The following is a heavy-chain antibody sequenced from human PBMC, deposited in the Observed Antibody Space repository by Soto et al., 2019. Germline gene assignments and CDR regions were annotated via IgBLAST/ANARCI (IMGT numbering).Heavy chain of an antibody. V-gene: IGHV3-30-3*01. D-gene: IGHD6-19*01. J-gene: IGHJ6*02. CDR2: ISYDGSNK. CDR3: ARDRVAVAGTGGHDYYYYYGMDV. CDR1: GFTFSSYA. Sequence: QVQLVESGGGVVQPGRSLRLSCAASGFTFSSYAMHWVRQAPGKGLEWVAVISYDGSNKYYADSVKGRFTISRDNSNNTLYLQMNSLRAEDTAVYYCARDRVAVAGTGGHDYYYYYGMDVWGQGTTVTVSS.